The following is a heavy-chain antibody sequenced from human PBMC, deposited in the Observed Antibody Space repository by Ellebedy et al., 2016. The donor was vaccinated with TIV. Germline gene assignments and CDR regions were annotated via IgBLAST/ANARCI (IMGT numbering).Heavy chain of an antibody. V-gene: IGHV1-18*04. Sequence: ASVKVSCXASGYTFTSYGISWVRQAPGQGLEWMGWISAYNGNTNYAQKLQGRVTMTTDTSTSTAYMELRSLRSDDTAVYYSTRDRPVPIVVVTALDYWGQGTLVTVSS. CDR2: ISAYNGNT. CDR3: TRDRPVPIVVVTALDY. J-gene: IGHJ4*02. D-gene: IGHD2-21*02. CDR1: GYTFTSYG.